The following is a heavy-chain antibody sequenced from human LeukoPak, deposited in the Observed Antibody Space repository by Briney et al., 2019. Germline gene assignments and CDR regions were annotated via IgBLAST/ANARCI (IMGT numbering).Heavy chain of an antibody. D-gene: IGHD6-13*01. Sequence: GGSLRLSCAASGFTFSGYAMSWVRQAPGKGLEWVSAISGSGGSTYYADSVKGRFTISRDNSKNTLYLQMNSLRAEDTAVYYCAKSNPYSSSWYGSVSRPSDYWGQGTLVTVSS. CDR1: GFTFSGYA. J-gene: IGHJ4*02. CDR2: ISGSGGST. CDR3: AKSNPYSSSWYGSVSRPSDY. V-gene: IGHV3-23*01.